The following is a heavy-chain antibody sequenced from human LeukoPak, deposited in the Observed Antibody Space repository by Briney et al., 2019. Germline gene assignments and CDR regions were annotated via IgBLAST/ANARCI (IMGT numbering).Heavy chain of an antibody. CDR2: ISWNSGSI. Sequence: PGGSLRLSCAASGFTSDDYAMHWVRQAPGKGLEWVSGISWNSGSIGYADSVKGRFTISRDNAKNSLYLQMNSLRAEDTALYYCAKDIRPDYSNYVYESDAFDIWGQGTMVTVSS. D-gene: IGHD4-11*01. CDR1: GFTSDDYA. J-gene: IGHJ3*02. V-gene: IGHV3-9*02. CDR3: AKDIRPDYSNYVYESDAFDI.